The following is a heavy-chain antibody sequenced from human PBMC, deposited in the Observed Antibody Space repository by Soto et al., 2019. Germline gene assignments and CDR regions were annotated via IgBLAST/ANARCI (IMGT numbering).Heavy chain of an antibody. D-gene: IGHD2-2*01. Sequence: QVQLVESGAEVKKPGSSVKVSCKASGGFYSIKTISWVRQAPGQRLEWMGMIIQLVHIINNAQKFQGRVAISADKSTSTAYIELSSLKADDTAIYFCARARRRDASNTFEALEVRGQGTMVTVSS. CDR3: ARARRRDASNTFEALEV. CDR2: IIQLVHII. V-gene: IGHV1-69*04. CDR1: GGFYSIKT. J-gene: IGHJ3*01.